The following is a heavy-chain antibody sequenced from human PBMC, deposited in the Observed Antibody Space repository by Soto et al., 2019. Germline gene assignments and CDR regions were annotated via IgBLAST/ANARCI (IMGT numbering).Heavy chain of an antibody. CDR2: IYYSGST. J-gene: IGHJ6*02. CDR1: GGSISSSSYY. Sequence: SETLSLTCTVSGGSISSSSYYWGWIRQPPGKGLEWIGSIYYSGSTYYNPSLKSRVTISVDTSKNQFSLKLSSVTAADTAVYYCARYAVAGRIYYYYGMDVWGQGTTVTVSS. V-gene: IGHV4-39*01. CDR3: ARYAVAGRIYYYYGMDV. D-gene: IGHD6-19*01.